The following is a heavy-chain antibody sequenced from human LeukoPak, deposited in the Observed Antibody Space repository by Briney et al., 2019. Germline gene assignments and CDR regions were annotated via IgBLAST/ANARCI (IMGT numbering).Heavy chain of an antibody. CDR1: GFTFSDYY. J-gene: IGHJ4*02. D-gene: IGHD3-3*01. Sequence: GGSLRLSCAASGFTFSDYYMSWLRQAPGKGLEWVSYISSSSSYTNYADSVKGRLTISRDNAKNSLYLQVNSLRAEDTAVYYCARSEGLSTTPYDFWSGYSGADYWGQGTLVTVSS. CDR2: ISSSSSYT. CDR3: ARSEGLSTTPYDFWSGYSGADY. V-gene: IGHV3-11*06.